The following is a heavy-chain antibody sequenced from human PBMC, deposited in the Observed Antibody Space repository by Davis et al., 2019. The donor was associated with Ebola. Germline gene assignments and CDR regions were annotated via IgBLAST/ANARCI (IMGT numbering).Heavy chain of an antibody. V-gene: IGHV4-39*07. CDR1: GGSISSTSHY. CDR3: AKAYDSSGYAWFGP. Sequence: MPSETLSLTCTVSGGSISSTSHYWGWIRQPPGKGLEWIGSIYLTGKTYYNPSLKSRITISVDTSKNQFSLKLSSVTAADTAVYFCAKAYDSSGYAWFGPWGQGTLVTVSS. CDR2: IYLTGKT. D-gene: IGHD3-22*01. J-gene: IGHJ5*02.